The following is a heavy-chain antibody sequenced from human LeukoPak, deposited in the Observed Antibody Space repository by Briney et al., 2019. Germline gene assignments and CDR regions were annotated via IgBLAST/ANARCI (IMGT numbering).Heavy chain of an antibody. CDR1: GYTFTSYG. D-gene: IGHD1-1*01. CDR3: ARDRYAFDI. CDR2: ISAYNGNT. J-gene: IGHJ3*02. Sequence: ASGKVSCKASGYTFTSYGISWVRQAPGQGLEWMGWISAYNGNTNYAQKLQGRVTITTDTSTSTVYMELRSLRSDDTAVYYCARDRYAFDIWGQGTMVTVSS. V-gene: IGHV1-18*01.